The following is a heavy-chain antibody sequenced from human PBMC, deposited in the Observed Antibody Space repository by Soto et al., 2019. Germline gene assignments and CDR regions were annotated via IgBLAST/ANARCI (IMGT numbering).Heavy chain of an antibody. D-gene: IGHD1-26*01. V-gene: IGHV3-13*05. CDR2: LGAARAP. J-gene: IGHJ6*02. Sequence: EVQLVESGGGSVQPGESLRLSCTASGFSFRDYDMHWDRQRKGKGMEWVSALGAARAPYYVGSVKGRFSLSRGNAQNSLVLQMNQLGVNDTAVYFCARAYLGGLTRRADYYYAIDDWGPGTTGTVSS. CDR3: ARAYLGGLTRRADYYYAIDD. CDR1: GFSFRDYD.